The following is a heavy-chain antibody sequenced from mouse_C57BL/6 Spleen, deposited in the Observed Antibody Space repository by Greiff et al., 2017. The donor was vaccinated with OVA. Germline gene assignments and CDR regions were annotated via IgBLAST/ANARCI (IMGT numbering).Heavy chain of an antibody. D-gene: IGHD2-2*01. CDR3: ALIYYGYGAMDY. J-gene: IGHJ4*01. V-gene: IGHV5-17*01. CDR1: GFTFSDYG. CDR2: ISSGSSTI. Sequence: EVQVVESGGGLVKPGGSLKLSCAASGFTFSDYGMHWVRQAPEKGLEWVAYISSGSSTIYYADTVKGRFTISRDNAKNTLFLQMTSLRSEDTPMYYCALIYYGYGAMDYWGQGTSVTVSS.